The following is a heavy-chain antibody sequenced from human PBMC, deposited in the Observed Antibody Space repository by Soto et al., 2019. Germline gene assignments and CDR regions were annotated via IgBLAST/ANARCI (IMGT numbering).Heavy chain of an antibody. CDR2: IYSGGST. V-gene: IGHV3-53*01. CDR1: GFTVSSYY. CDR3: ATGRGEYYDFWSGYYGGYFDY. Sequence: EVQLVESGGGLIQPGGSLRLSCAASGFTVSSYYMSWVRQAPGKGLEWVSVIYSGGSTYYADSVKGRFTISRDNSKNKLYIQMNSLRAGDTGVYYCATGRGEYYDFWSGYYGGYFDYWGQGTLVTVSS. D-gene: IGHD3-3*01. J-gene: IGHJ4*02.